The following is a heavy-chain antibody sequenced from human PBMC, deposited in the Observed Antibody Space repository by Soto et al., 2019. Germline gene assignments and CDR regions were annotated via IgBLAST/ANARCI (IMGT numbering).Heavy chain of an antibody. CDR1: GFTFTRYS. V-gene: IGHV3-21*01. CDR3: ARESEDLTSNFDY. Sequence: PGGSELSCAASGFTFTRYSMNWVRQAPGKGLEWVSSISSTTNYIYYADSMKGRFTVSRDNAKNSVYLEMNSLSAEDTAVYYCARESEDLTSNFDYWGQGTLVTVSS. J-gene: IGHJ4*02. CDR2: ISSTTNYI.